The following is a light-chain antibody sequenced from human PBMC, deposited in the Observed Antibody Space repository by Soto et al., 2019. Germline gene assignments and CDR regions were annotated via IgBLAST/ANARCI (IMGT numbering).Light chain of an antibody. CDR1: QGISSA. CDR3: LQHNTYPYT. J-gene: IGKJ2*01. Sequence: DIQMTQSPSSLSASVGDRVSITCRASQGISSALGWYRQKPGKAPERRMYSASILKTGVPSRFSGSGSGTEFTLTIYSLQPEDFAIYSCLQHNTYPYTFGQGTRLDIK. V-gene: IGKV1-17*01. CDR2: SAS.